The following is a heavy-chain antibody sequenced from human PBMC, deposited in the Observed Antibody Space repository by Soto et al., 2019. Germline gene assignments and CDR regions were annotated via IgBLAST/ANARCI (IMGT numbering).Heavy chain of an antibody. CDR1: GGSVSSGNYY. CDR3: ASWYSSSWSNFDY. Sequence: PSETLSLTCTVSGGSVSSGNYYWNWIRQPPGKGLEWIGYIYYSGSTNYNPSPKSRVTISVDTSKNQFSLKLSSVTAADTAVYYCASWYSSSWSNFDYWGKGTLVTVSS. J-gene: IGHJ4*02. D-gene: IGHD6-13*01. CDR2: IYYSGST. V-gene: IGHV4-61*01.